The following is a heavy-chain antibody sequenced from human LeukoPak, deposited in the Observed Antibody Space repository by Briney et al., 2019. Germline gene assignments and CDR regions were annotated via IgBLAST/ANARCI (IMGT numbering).Heavy chain of an antibody. Sequence: SQTLSLTCTVSGGSISSGSYYWSWIRQPAGKGLEWIGRIYTSGSTNYNPSLKSRVTISVDTSKNQFSLTLSSVTAADTAVYYCARGEFTAMVIPEGGSFDYWGQGTLVTVSS. CDR1: GGSISSGSYY. V-gene: IGHV4-61*02. CDR3: ARGEFTAMVIPEGGSFDY. D-gene: IGHD5-18*01. J-gene: IGHJ4*02. CDR2: IYTSGST.